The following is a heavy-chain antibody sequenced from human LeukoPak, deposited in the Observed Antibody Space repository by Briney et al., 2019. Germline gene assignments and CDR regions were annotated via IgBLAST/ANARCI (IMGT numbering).Heavy chain of an antibody. J-gene: IGHJ4*02. CDR1: GGTFSSYA. CDR2: IIPILGIA. Sequence: GASVKVSCKASGGTFSSYAISWVRQAPGQGLEWMGRIIPILGIANYAQKFQGRVTITADKPTSTAYMELSSLRSEDTAVYYCASDDKIDYWGQGTLVTVSS. V-gene: IGHV1-69*04. CDR3: ASDDKIDY.